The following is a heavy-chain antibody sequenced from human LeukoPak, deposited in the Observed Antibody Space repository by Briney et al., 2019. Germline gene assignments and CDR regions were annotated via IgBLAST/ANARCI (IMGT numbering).Heavy chain of an antibody. J-gene: IGHJ5*02. D-gene: IGHD6-19*01. CDR3: ARDQGWVNWFDP. Sequence: SETLSLTCAVYGGSFSGYYWSWIRQPPGKGLEWIGEINHSGSTNYNPSLKSRVTISVDTSKNQFSLKLSSVTAADTAVYYCARDQGWVNWFDPWGQGTLVTVSS. CDR2: INHSGST. V-gene: IGHV4-34*01. CDR1: GGSFSGYY.